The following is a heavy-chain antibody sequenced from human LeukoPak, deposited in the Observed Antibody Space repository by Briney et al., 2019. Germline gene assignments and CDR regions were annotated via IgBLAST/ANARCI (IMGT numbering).Heavy chain of an antibody. D-gene: IGHD2/OR15-2a*01. J-gene: IGHJ4*02. CDR3: ARGENSKTYPVFGY. CDR2: ISNDGSSK. CDR1: GFTFSSYG. V-gene: IGHV3-30*03. Sequence: GGSLRLSCAASGFTFSSYGMHWVRQAPGKGLEWVAVISNDGSSKYYMDSVKGRFTISRDNSKNTLYLQMNSLRAEDTAVYYCARGENSKTYPVFGYWGQGTLVTVSS.